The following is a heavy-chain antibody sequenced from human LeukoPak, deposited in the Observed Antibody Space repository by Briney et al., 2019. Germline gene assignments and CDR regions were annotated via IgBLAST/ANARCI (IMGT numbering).Heavy chain of an antibody. V-gene: IGHV3-66*01. CDR1: GFTVSSNY. Sequence: GGSLRFSCAASGFTVSSNYMSWVRQAPGKGLEWVSVIYSGGSTYYADSVKGRFTISRDNAKDSLYLQMNSLRAEDTAMYYCARCIAARPGDYFEYWGQGTLVTVSS. CDR2: IYSGGST. D-gene: IGHD6-6*01. J-gene: IGHJ4*02. CDR3: ARCIAARPGDYFEY.